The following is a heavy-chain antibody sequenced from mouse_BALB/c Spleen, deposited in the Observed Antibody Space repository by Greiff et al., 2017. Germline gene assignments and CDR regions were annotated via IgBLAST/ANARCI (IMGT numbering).Heavy chain of an antibody. Sequence: EVKLVESGGGLVKPGGSLKLSCAASGFTFSSYAMSWVRHSPEKRLAWVAEISSGGSYTYYPDTVTGRFTISRDNAKNTLYLEMSSLRSEDTAMYYCARAGRTSTTAPSWFAYWGQGTLVTVSA. V-gene: IGHV5-9-4*01. D-gene: IGHD1-2*01. CDR2: ISSGGSYT. CDR3: ARAGRTSTTAPSWFAY. CDR1: GFTFSSYA. J-gene: IGHJ3*01.